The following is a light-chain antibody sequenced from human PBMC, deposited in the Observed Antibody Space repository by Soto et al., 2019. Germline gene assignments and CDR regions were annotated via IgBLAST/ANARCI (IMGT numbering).Light chain of an antibody. Sequence: ALTQPASLSGSPGQSITISCTGTSSDVGDYNYVSWYQQHPGKAPKLMIYEVNNRPSGVSNRFSGSKSGNTASLTISGLQAEDEADYYCSSYTSSFTLVFRTGTKVTVL. CDR3: SSYTSSFTLV. CDR2: EVN. CDR1: SSDVGDYNY. V-gene: IGLV2-14*01. J-gene: IGLJ1*01.